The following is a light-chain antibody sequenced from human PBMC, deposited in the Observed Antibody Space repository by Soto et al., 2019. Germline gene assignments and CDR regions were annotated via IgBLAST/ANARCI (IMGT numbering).Light chain of an antibody. CDR1: QGISSY. Sequence: DIQLTQSPSFMSASVGDRVTITCRASQGISSYLAWYQQKPGKAPKLLIYAASTLQSGVPSRFSGSGSGTGLTRTVSCVQREEFASYCWEQVNSYPWTFGQGTKVE. CDR3: EQVNSYPWT. V-gene: IGKV1-9*01. J-gene: IGKJ1*01. CDR2: AAS.